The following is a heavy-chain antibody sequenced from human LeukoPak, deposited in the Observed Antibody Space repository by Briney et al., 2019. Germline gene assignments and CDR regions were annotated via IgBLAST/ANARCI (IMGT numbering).Heavy chain of an antibody. J-gene: IGHJ5*02. CDR2: INHSGST. CDR3: ARSIAARFDP. CDR1: GGSISSYY. D-gene: IGHD6-6*01. Sequence: SETLSLTCTVSGGSISSYYWSWIRQPPGKGLEWIGEINHSGSTNYNPSLKSRVTISVDTSKNQFSLKLSSVTAADTAVYYCARSIAARFDPWGQGTLVTVSS. V-gene: IGHV4-34*01.